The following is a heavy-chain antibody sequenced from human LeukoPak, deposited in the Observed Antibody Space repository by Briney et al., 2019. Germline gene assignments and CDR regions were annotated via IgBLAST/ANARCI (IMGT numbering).Heavy chain of an antibody. V-gene: IGHV3-7*03. CDR1: GFTFSSHW. CDR3: AKDGGLGYCSSTTCSTPN. CDR2: IKQDGSEI. D-gene: IGHD2-2*01. J-gene: IGHJ4*02. Sequence: GGSLRLSCGASGFTFSSHWMTWVRQAPGEGLEFVANIKQDGSEINYADSVKGRFTVSRDNAKNSLYLQMNSLRAEDTAVYYCAKDGGLGYCSSTTCSTPNWGQGTLVTVSS.